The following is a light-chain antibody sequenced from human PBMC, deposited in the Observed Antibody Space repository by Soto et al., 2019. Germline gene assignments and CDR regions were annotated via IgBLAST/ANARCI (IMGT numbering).Light chain of an antibody. CDR1: SSDFGSYNL. Sequence: QSALTQPASVSGSPGQSITISCIGTSSDFGSYNLVSWYQQHPGKAPKVLIYEVSERPSGVSNRFSGSKSGNTASLTISGLQAEDEAEYYCCSYAGSRTHVLFGGGTKLTVL. CDR2: EVS. J-gene: IGLJ2*01. CDR3: CSYAGSRTHVL. V-gene: IGLV2-23*02.